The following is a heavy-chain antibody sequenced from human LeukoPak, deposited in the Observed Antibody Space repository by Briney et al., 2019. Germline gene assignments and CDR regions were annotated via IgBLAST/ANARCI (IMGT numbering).Heavy chain of an antibody. CDR3: ARVVGATSIDY. CDR1: GTSISSDYY. CDR2: IKHRGRS. J-gene: IGHJ4*02. V-gene: IGHV4-38-2*02. Sequence: SETLSLTCSVSGTSISSDYYWGWVRQPPGKGLEWIGSIKHRGRSYYNPSLKSRVTISVDTSKNQFSLQLSSVTAADTAVYYCARVVGATSIDYWGQGILVTVSS. D-gene: IGHD2-15*01.